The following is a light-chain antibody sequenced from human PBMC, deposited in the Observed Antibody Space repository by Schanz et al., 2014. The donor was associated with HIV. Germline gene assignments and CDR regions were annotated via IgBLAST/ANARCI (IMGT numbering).Light chain of an antibody. V-gene: IGLV2-11*02. CDR1: SSDIGAYNY. CDR2: DVS. Sequence: QSALTQPRSVPGSPGQSVTISCTGTSSDIGAYNYISWYQQHPGKAPKLMIYDVSKRPSGVPDRFSGSKSGNTASLTISGLQAEDEADYYCSSYASSTSVLFGGGTKLTVL. J-gene: IGLJ2*01. CDR3: SSYASSTSVL.